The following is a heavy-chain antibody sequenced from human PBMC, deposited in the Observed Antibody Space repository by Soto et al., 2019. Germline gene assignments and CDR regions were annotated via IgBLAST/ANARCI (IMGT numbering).Heavy chain of an antibody. CDR3: AHRILRTVVGLVTTTAIYFDF. CDR2: IYWADDK. CDR1: GFSLTTSGVG. Sequence: QITLNESVPTLVKPTQNLTLTCTVSGFSLTTSGVGVGWIRQSPGKAPEWLALIYWADDKPYSPSLKSRLTMTQDTSKYQVVLTMADLDPADTATYYCAHRILRTVVGLVTTTAIYFDFWGQGIPVAVSS. V-gene: IGHV2-5*02. J-gene: IGHJ4*02. D-gene: IGHD3-3*01.